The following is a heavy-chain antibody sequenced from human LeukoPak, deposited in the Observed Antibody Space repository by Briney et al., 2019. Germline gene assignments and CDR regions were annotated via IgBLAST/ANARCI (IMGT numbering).Heavy chain of an antibody. D-gene: IGHD1-26*01. Sequence: GGSLRLSCARSGFYSNDYARYAMSWVRQAPGKGLEWVSAISGTADTTKYADSVKGRFTISRDNSKNTLYLQMNSRRAEDTAFYYCAKGWDNFYFYYYMDVWGKGTMVTVSS. CDR1: GFYSNDYARYA. V-gene: IGHV3-23*01. CDR2: ISGTADTT. CDR3: AKGWDNFYFYYYMDV. J-gene: IGHJ6*03.